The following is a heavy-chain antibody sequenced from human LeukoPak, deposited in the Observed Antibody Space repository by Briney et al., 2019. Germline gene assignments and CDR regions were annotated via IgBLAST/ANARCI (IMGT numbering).Heavy chain of an antibody. D-gene: IGHD5-12*01. CDR1: GGSFSGYY. Sequence: SETLSLTCAVYGGSFSGYYWSWIRQPPGKGLEWIGEINHSGSTNYNPSLKSRVTISVDTSKNQFSLKLSSVTAADTAVYYCARRPHVDIVATQQDRRDKHFDYWGQGTLVTVSS. CDR2: INHSGST. J-gene: IGHJ4*02. V-gene: IGHV4-34*01. CDR3: ARRPHVDIVATQQDRRDKHFDY.